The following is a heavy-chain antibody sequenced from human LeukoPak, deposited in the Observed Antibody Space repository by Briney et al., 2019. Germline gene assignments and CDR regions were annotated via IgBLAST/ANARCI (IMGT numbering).Heavy chain of an antibody. D-gene: IGHD2-21*02. CDR2: ISYDGSNK. V-gene: IGHV3-30*04. CDR1: GFTFSSYA. CDR3: ARGDCGGDCPRLDAFDI. Sequence: GGSLRLSCAASGFTFSSYAMHWVRQAPGKGLEWVAVISYDGSNKYYADSVKGRFTISRDNSKNTLYLQMNSLRAEDTAVYYCARGDCGGDCPRLDAFDIWGQGTMVTVSS. J-gene: IGHJ3*02.